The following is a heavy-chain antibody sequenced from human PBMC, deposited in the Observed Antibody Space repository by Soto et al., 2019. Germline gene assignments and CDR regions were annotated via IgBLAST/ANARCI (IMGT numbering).Heavy chain of an antibody. CDR2: IDWDDDK. Sequence: SGPTLVDPTHTLTLTCTFSGFSLITIGMCVSWIRQPPGKALEWLALIDWDDDKYYSTSLKTRLTISKDTSKNQVVITMTNMDPVDTATYYCARTYHYGPGTYRGGNWFDPWGPGTLVTVSS. CDR3: ARTYHYGPGTYRGGNWFDP. V-gene: IGHV2-70*01. D-gene: IGHD3-10*01. J-gene: IGHJ5*02. CDR1: GFSLITIGMC.